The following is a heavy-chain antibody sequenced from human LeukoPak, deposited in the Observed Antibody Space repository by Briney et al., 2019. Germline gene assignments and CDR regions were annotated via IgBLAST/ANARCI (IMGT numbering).Heavy chain of an antibody. Sequence: PSETLSLTCTVSGGSISRSRDYWGWIRQPPGKGLEWIGSIYYSGSTYYNPSLKSRVTISVDTSKNQFSLKLSSVTAADTAVYYCARVGYDFWSGSGAFDIWGQGTMVTVSS. CDR1: GGSISRSRDY. J-gene: IGHJ3*02. CDR3: ARVGYDFWSGSGAFDI. V-gene: IGHV4-39*07. CDR2: IYYSGST. D-gene: IGHD3-3*01.